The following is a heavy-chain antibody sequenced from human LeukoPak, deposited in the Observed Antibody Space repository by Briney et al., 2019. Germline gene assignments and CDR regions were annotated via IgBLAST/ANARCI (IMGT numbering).Heavy chain of an antibody. CDR1: GFTFTSYA. Sequence: TGGSVRLSCAASGFTFTSYAMTWVRQAPGKGLEWVSVISGSGLSTYYADSVKGRFTISRDNFKNTLYLQMNSLRAEDTAVYYCAKDIVVAAGDDAFDFWGQGTMVTVSS. J-gene: IGHJ3*01. CDR2: ISGSGLST. V-gene: IGHV3-23*01. D-gene: IGHD6-19*01. CDR3: AKDIVVAAGDDAFDF.